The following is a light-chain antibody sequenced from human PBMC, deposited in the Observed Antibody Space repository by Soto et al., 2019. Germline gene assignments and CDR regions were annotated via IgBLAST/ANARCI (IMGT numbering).Light chain of an antibody. CDR1: QGISSY. CDR3: QQANSFPWT. Sequence: AIRMTQSPSSFSASTGDRVTITCRASQGISSYLAWYQQKPGKAPKLLIYAASTLQSGVPSRFSGSGSGTDFTLTISCLQSEDFATYSCQQANSFPWTFGQGTKVDIK. V-gene: IGKV1-8*01. CDR2: AAS. J-gene: IGKJ1*01.